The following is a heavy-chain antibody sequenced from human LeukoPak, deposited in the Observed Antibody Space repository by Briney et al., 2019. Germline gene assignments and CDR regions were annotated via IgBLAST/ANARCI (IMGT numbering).Heavy chain of an antibody. D-gene: IGHD3-9*01. CDR1: GYIFTNYA. Sequence: ASVKVSCKASGYIFTNYAIHWVRQAPGQRLEWMGWINAGNGKANYSQKFRGRVTLTRDTSASTAYMELSSLRSEDTAVYCCARGYYDLLTGHVVTYYFDYWGQGTLVTVSS. CDR2: INAGNGKA. V-gene: IGHV1-3*01. CDR3: ARGYYDLLTGHVVTYYFDY. J-gene: IGHJ4*02.